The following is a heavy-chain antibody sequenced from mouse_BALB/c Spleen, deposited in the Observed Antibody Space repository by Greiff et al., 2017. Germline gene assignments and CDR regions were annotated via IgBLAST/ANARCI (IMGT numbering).Heavy chain of an antibody. CDR3: ARYYDYDRAWFAY. CDR1: GYTFTSYT. D-gene: IGHD2-4*01. Sequence: LQESAAELARPGASVKMSCKASGYTFTSYTMHWVKQRPGQGLEWIGYINPSSGYTEYNQKFKDKTTLTADKSSSTAYMQLSSLTSEDSAVYYCARYYDYDRAWFAYWGQGTLVTVSA. J-gene: IGHJ3*01. V-gene: IGHV1-4*02. CDR2: INPSSGYT.